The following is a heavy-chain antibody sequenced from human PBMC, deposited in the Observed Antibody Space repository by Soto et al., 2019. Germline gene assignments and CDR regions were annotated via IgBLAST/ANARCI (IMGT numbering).Heavy chain of an antibody. CDR3: AIDHSGSAY. CDR1: GGTFSSYT. Sequence: QVQLVQSGAEVKKPGSSVKVSCKASGGTFSSYTISWVRQAPGQWLEWMGRIIPILGIANYAQKFQGRVTITADKSTSTAYMELSSLRSEDTAVNYCAIDHSGSAYWGQGTLVTVSS. D-gene: IGHD3-10*01. J-gene: IGHJ4*02. CDR2: IIPILGIA. V-gene: IGHV1-69*08.